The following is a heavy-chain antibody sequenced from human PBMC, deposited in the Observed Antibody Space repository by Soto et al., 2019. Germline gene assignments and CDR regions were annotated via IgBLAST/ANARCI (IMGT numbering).Heavy chain of an antibody. J-gene: IGHJ4*02. CDR3: AREMESVFDY. D-gene: IGHD1-1*01. CDR2: IAYDGRNK. Sequence: QVQLVESGGGVVQPGRSLRLSCAASGFTFSSYAMHWVRQAPGKGLEWVAVIAYDGRNKYYADSVKGRFTISRDNSKNTLYLKMNSLRIEDTAVYYCAREMESVFDYWGQGTLVTVSS. V-gene: IGHV3-30*04. CDR1: GFTFSSYA.